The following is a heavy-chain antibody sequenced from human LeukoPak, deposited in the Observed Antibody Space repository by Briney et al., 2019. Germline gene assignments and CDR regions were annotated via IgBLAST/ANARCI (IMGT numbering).Heavy chain of an antibody. D-gene: IGHD3-22*01. Sequence: PSETLSLTCTVSGGSISSSSYYLGWIRQPPGKGLEWIGSIYYYGGTYYNPSLKSRITISVDTSRSQISLKLSSVTAADTAVYYCARNWTTIGMIERVDVFDVWGQGTRVTVSS. CDR1: GGSISSSSYY. V-gene: IGHV4-39*01. CDR3: ARNWTTIGMIERVDVFDV. J-gene: IGHJ3*01. CDR2: IYYYGGT.